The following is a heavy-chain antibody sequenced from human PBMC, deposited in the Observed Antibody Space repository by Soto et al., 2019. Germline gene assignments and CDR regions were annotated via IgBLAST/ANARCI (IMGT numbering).Heavy chain of an antibody. V-gene: IGHV1-69*13. J-gene: IGHJ4*02. CDR3: ASHQILSTVTTFDY. Sequence: SVKVSCKASGGTFSNYAFSWVRQVPGQGLEWMGGIIPIFETTNYAQKFQGRVTITADESTSTTYMELSSLSSEDTAVYYCASHQILSTVTTFDYWGQGTLVTVSS. CDR1: GGTFSNYA. D-gene: IGHD4-17*01. CDR2: IIPIFETT.